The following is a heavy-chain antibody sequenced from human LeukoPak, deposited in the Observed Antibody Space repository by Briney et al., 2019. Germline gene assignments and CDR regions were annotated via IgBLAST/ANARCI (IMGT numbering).Heavy chain of an antibody. V-gene: IGHV3-48*03. CDR2: ISSSGSTI. Sequence: GGSLRLSCAASGFTFSSYEMNWVRQAPGKGLEWVSYISSSGSTIYYADSVKGRFTISRDNAKNSLYLQMNSLRAEDTAVYYCAKSIPTIAVAVSTRQWGQGTLVTVSS. J-gene: IGHJ4*02. D-gene: IGHD6-19*01. CDR3: AKSIPTIAVAVSTRQ. CDR1: GFTFSSYE.